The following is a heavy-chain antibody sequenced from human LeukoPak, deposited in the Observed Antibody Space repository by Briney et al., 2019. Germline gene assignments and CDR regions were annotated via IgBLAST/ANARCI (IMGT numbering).Heavy chain of an antibody. Sequence: PGRSLRLSCAASGFTSSSYGMHWVRQAPGKGLEWVAVISYDGSNKYYADSVKGRFTISRDNSKNTLYLQMNSLRAEDTAVYYCAKDLSSSWYILGGGPNWFDPWGQGTLVTVSS. CDR2: ISYDGSNK. V-gene: IGHV3-30*18. CDR1: GFTSSSYG. J-gene: IGHJ5*02. CDR3: AKDLSSSWYILGGGPNWFDP. D-gene: IGHD6-13*01.